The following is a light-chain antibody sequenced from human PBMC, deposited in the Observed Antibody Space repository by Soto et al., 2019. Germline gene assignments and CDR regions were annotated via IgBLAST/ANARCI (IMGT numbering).Light chain of an antibody. CDR2: AAS. J-gene: IGKJ5*01. V-gene: IGKV1-16*01. Sequence: DIQMTQSPSSLSASVGDRVTITCRSSQGIFDYLACFQQRPGQAPKSLIYAASSLQTGVPSTFSGSGSGTNFTLTISNLQPEDFATYYCQQYNSYPITFGQGTRLEIK. CDR3: QQYNSYPIT. CDR1: QGIFDY.